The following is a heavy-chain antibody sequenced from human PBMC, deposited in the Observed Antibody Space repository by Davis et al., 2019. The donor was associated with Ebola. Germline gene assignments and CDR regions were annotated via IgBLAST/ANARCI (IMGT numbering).Heavy chain of an antibody. CDR2: IWYVGINK. J-gene: IGHJ3*01. V-gene: IGHV3-33*01. D-gene: IGHD5-24*01. CDR3: ARGLVGMGPAGTFDV. Sequence: PGGSLRLSCEASGFTFSTYGMHWVRQAPGKGLEWVAVIWYVGINKDYADSVKGRFTVTRDNSENTLYLQWNSLRPEDTAVYYCARGLVGMGPAGTFDVWGQGTMVTVSS. CDR1: GFTFSTYG.